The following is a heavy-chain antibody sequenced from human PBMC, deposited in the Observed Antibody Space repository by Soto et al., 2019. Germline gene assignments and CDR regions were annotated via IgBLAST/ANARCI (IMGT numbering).Heavy chain of an antibody. V-gene: IGHV1-2*02. CDR1: GYTFTGYY. D-gene: IGHD3-22*01. Sequence: QVQLVQSGAEVKKPGASVKVSCKASGYTFTGYYMHWVRQAPGQGLEWMGWINPNSGDTNYAQKFQGRVTMTRDTSISTAYMELSRLRSDDTAVYYCARVRINDSSGYYYWFAFDIWGQGTMVTVSS. J-gene: IGHJ3*02. CDR3: ARVRINDSSGYYYWFAFDI. CDR2: INPNSGDT.